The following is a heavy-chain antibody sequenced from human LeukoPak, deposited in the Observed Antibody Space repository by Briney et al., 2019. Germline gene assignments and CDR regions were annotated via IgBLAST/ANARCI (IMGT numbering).Heavy chain of an antibody. V-gene: IGHV3-21*01. CDR2: ISSSRSYI. Sequence: GGSLRLSCAASGFTVSSNYMNWVRQAPGKGLEWVSSISSSRSYIYYADSVKGRFTISRDNAKNSLYLQMNSLRAEDTAVYYCARALPSPLYSGSYADAFDIWGQGTMVTVSS. CDR1: GFTVSSNY. CDR3: ARALPSPLYSGSYADAFDI. D-gene: IGHD1-26*01. J-gene: IGHJ3*02.